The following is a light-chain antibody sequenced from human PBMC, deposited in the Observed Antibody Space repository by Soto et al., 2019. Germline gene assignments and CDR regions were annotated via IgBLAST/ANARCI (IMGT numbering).Light chain of an antibody. CDR2: DAS. J-gene: IGKJ5*01. V-gene: IGKV3-11*01. Sequence: EIVLTQSPATLSLSPGERATLSCRISQSVSNYLAWYQQKPGQAPRLLIYDASNRATGIPARFSGSGSGTDFTLTISSLEPKDCAVYDCPQGGTFGQGTRLEIK. CDR1: QSVSNY. CDR3: PQGGT.